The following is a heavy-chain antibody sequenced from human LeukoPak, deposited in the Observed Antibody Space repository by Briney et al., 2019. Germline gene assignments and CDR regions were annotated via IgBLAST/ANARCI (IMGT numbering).Heavy chain of an antibody. CDR2: INNDGSST. Sequence: GGSLRLSCGASGFTFSSYWMHWVRQAPGKGLVWVSRINNDGSSTSYADSVQGRFTISRDNAKNTLYLLMNSLRAEDTALYYCARVARGDYYYYYMDVWGKGTTVTVSS. J-gene: IGHJ6*03. V-gene: IGHV3-74*01. D-gene: IGHD3-10*01. CDR3: ARVARGDYYYYYMDV. CDR1: GFTFSSYW.